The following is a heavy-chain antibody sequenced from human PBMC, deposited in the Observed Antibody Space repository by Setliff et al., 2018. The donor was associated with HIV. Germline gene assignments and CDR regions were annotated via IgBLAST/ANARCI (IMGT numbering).Heavy chain of an antibody. CDR3: ARQNGDYHGVDK. CDR1: GYRFTSNS. V-gene: IGHV7-4-1*02. CDR2: INTYSGKP. Sequence: GGPVKVSCKASGYRFTSNSLNWVRQAPGQGPEWLGLINTYSGKPTYVKGLTGRFVFSLDTSVNTAYLQISSLKTEDTAVYYCARQNGDYHGVDKWGQGTLVTVSS. D-gene: IGHD4-17*01. J-gene: IGHJ4*02.